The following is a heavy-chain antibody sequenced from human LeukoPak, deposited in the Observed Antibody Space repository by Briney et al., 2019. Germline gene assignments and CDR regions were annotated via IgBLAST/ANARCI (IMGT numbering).Heavy chain of an antibody. CDR2: IRSKTYGGTA. V-gene: IGHV3-49*03. CDR3: ASGSGWYSPDY. Sequence: GGSLRLSCTASGFTFGDYPMTRFRQPPGKGLEWVSFIRSKTYGGTAEYAASVKGRFTVSRDDSKSIAYLQMNSLGTEDTAVYYCASGSGWYSPDYWGQGTLVTVSS. D-gene: IGHD6-19*01. CDR1: GFTFGDYP. J-gene: IGHJ4*02.